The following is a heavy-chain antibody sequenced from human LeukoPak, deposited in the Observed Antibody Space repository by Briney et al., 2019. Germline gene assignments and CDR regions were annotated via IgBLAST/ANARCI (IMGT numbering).Heavy chain of an antibody. V-gene: IGHV3-30*02. Sequence: SGGSLRLSCAASGFTFSSYGMHWVRQAPGKGLEWVAFIRYDGSNKYYADSVKGRFTISRDNSKNTLYLQMNSLRAEDTAVYYCAKDDIWGVVVVPAAPTYYFDYWGQGTLVTVSS. J-gene: IGHJ4*02. CDR3: AKDDIWGVVVVPAAPTYYFDY. CDR1: GFTFSSYG. CDR2: IRYDGSNK. D-gene: IGHD2-2*01.